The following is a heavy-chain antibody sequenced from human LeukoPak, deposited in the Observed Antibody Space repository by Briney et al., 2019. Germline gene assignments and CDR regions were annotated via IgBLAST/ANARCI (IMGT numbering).Heavy chain of an antibody. CDR2: ISGYNGYT. V-gene: IGHV1-18*01. CDR1: GYTFTSYG. J-gene: IGHJ6*03. Sequence: ASVKVSCKASGYTFTSYGINWVRQAPGQGLEWMGWISGYNGYTYYAQKLQGRVTMTTDTSTSTAYMELRSLRSGDTAVYYCARVKDPGGYYYYYYMDIWGKGNTVTVSS. CDR3: ARVKDPGGYYYYYYMDI. D-gene: IGHD3-16*01.